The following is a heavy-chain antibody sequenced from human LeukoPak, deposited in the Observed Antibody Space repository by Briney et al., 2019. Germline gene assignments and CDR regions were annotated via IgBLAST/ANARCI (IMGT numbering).Heavy chain of an antibody. J-gene: IGHJ4*02. CDR2: IYSGGRT. D-gene: IGHD3-10*01. CDR1: GFTISANF. Sequence: GGSLRLSCAASGFTISANFMSWVRQAPGKGLEWVSVIYSGGRTDYADSVKGRFTISRDNAKNSLYLQMNSLRAEDTAVYYCARAYYGSGSYYVDYWGQGALVTVSS. CDR3: ARAYYGSGSYYVDY. V-gene: IGHV3-66*01.